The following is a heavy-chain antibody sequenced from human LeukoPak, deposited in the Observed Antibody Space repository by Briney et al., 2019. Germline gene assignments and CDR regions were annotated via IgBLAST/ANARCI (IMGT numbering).Heavy chain of an antibody. D-gene: IGHD3-9*01. CDR2: ISYDGSNK. CDR1: GFTFSSYA. V-gene: IGHV3-30-3*01. CDR3: ARLQGRYFDWLSPSDAFDI. Sequence: PGRSRRLSCAASGFTFSSYAMHWVRQAPGKGLEWVAVISYDGSNKYYADSVKGRFTISRDNSKNTLYLQMNSLRAEDTAVYYCARLQGRYFDWLSPSDAFDIWGQGTMVTVSS. J-gene: IGHJ3*02.